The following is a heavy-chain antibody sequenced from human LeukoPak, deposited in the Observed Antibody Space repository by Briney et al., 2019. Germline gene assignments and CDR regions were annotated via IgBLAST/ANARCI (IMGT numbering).Heavy chain of an antibody. Sequence: GGSLRLSCAASGFTFDDYAMHWVRQAPGKGLEWVSGISWNSGSIGYADSVKGRFTISRDNAKNSLYLQMNSLRAEDMALYYCAKGYYYDSSGYPYYFDYWGQGTLVTVSS. CDR2: ISWNSGSI. D-gene: IGHD3-22*01. V-gene: IGHV3-9*03. CDR3: AKGYYYDSSGYPYYFDY. CDR1: GFTFDDYA. J-gene: IGHJ4*02.